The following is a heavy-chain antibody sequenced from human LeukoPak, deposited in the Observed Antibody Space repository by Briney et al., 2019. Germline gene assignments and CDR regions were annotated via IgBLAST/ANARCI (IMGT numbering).Heavy chain of an antibody. CDR2: INTDGSIT. D-gene: IGHD1-14*01. J-gene: IGHJ4*02. CDR3: ASGLTGYSDY. V-gene: IGHV3-74*01. Sequence: GGSLRLSCAASGFTFSNYWIHWVRQAPGKGLVWVSRINTDGSITSYADSVKGRFTISRDNAKSTLYLQMNSLRAEDTAVYYCASGLTGYSDYWGQGTLVTVSS. CDR1: GFTFSNYW.